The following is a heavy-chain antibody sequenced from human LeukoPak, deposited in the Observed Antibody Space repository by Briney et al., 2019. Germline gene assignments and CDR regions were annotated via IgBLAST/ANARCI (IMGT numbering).Heavy chain of an antibody. CDR2: FDPEDGET. V-gene: IGHV1-24*01. Sequence: ASVKVSCKVSGYTLTELSMHWVRQAPGKGLEWMGGFDPEDGETIYAQKFQGRVTMTEDTSTDTAYMELSSLRSEDTAVYYCARVWDSGYDYAFDIWGQGTMVTVSS. CDR3: ARVWDSGYDYAFDI. J-gene: IGHJ3*02. CDR1: GYTLTELS. D-gene: IGHD5-12*01.